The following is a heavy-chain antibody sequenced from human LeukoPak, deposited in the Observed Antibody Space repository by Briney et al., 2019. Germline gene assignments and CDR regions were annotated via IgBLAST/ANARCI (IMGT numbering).Heavy chain of an antibody. CDR3: ARGGADYGGNSRYYYGMDV. CDR2: INHSGST. D-gene: IGHD4-23*01. J-gene: IGHJ6*02. V-gene: IGHV4-34*01. CDR1: GGSFSGYY. Sequence: SETLSLTCAVYGGSFSGYYWSWIHQPPGKGLEWIGEINHSGSTNYNPSLKSRVTISVDTSKNQFSLKLSSVTAADTAVYYCARGGADYGGNSRYYYGMDVWGQGTTVTVSS.